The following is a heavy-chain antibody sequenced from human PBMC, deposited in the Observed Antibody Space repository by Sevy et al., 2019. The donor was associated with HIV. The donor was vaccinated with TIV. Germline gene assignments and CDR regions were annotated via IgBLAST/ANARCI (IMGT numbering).Heavy chain of an antibody. CDR1: GDSISSYY. CDR3: ATTVAGSDAFDI. CDR2: IYYSGST. Sequence: SETLSLTCTVSGDSISSYYWSWIRQPPGKGLEWIGYIYYSGSTNYNPSLKSRVTISVDTSKNQFSLKLSSVTAADTAVYYCATTVAGSDAFDIWGQGTMVTVSS. V-gene: IGHV4-59*01. J-gene: IGHJ3*02. D-gene: IGHD6-19*01.